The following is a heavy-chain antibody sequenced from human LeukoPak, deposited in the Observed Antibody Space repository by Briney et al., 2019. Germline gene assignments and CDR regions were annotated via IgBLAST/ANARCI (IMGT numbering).Heavy chain of an antibody. CDR3: AREGEKTYYDFWTTYYIGY. CDR1: GFTFSSFW. Sequence: PGGSLRLSCTASGFTFSSFWMAWVRQAPGKGLEWVANIKQDGSLQHYGDSVKGRFTISRDNAKNSLYLQLNSLRAEDTALYYCAREGEKTYYDFWTTYYIGYWGQGTLVTVSS. D-gene: IGHD3-3*01. J-gene: IGHJ4*02. V-gene: IGHV3-7*03. CDR2: IKQDGSLQ.